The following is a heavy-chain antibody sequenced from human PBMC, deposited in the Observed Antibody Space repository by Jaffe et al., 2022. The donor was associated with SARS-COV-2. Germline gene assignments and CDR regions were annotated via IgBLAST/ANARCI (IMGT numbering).Heavy chain of an antibody. V-gene: IGHV5-51*01. CDR3: ARHGKYSHGYRYFDY. CDR2: IYPGDSDT. D-gene: IGHD5-18*01. Sequence: EVQLVQSGAEVKKPGESLKISCKGSGYSFSSSWIGWVRQMPGKGLEWMGIIYPGDSDTRYSPSFQGQVTISADKSISTAYLQWSSLKASDTAIYYCARHGKYSHGYRYFDYWGQGTLVTVSS. CDR1: GYSFSSSW. J-gene: IGHJ4*02.